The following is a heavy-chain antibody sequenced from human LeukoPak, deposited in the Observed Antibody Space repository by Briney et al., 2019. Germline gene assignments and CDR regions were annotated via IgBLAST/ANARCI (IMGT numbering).Heavy chain of an antibody. CDR3: ATDRGGGYAYSGYDWTMEVTAFDP. Sequence: GASVKVSCKASGYTFTSYGISWVRQAPGQGLEWMGWISAYNGNTNYAQKLQGRVTMTTDTSTSTAYMGLRSLRSDDTAVYYCATDRGGGYAYSGYDWTMEVTAFDPWGQGTLVTVSS. V-gene: IGHV1-18*01. J-gene: IGHJ5*02. CDR2: ISAYNGNT. D-gene: IGHD5-12*01. CDR1: GYTFTSYG.